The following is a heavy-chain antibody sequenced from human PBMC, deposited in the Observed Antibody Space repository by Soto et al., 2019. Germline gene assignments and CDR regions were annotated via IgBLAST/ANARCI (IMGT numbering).Heavy chain of an antibody. CDR2: IYWTDDK. Sequence: QLTLKESGPTLVKPTQTLTLTCTFSGFSLSTSGMGVAWIRQPPEKALEWLAVIYWTDDKRYSPSLKSRLTITKDTSKNQVVLTMTDIDPVDTATYYCAHRKSSYYGSENTYYYGMDVWGQGTTVTVSS. CDR3: AHRKSSYYGSENTYYYGMDV. CDR1: GFSLSTSGMG. J-gene: IGHJ6*02. D-gene: IGHD3-10*01. V-gene: IGHV2-5*01.